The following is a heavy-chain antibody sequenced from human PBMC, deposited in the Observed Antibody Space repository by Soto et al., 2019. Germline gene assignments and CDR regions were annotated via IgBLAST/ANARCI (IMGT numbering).Heavy chain of an antibody. CDR2: ISAYNGNT. J-gene: IGHJ3*02. Sequence: GASVKVSCKASGYTFSSHGINWVRQAPGQGLEWMGWISAYNGNTDYAQKLQGRVTMTTDTSTSTAYMELRSLRSDDAAVYYCARGYGSGKDAFDIWGQGTMVTVSS. CDR3: ARGYGSGKDAFDI. V-gene: IGHV1-18*01. D-gene: IGHD3-10*01. CDR1: GYTFSSHG.